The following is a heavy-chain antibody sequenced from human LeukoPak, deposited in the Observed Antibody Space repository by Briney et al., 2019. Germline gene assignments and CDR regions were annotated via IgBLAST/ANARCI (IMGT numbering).Heavy chain of an antibody. V-gene: IGHV3-33*01. CDR2: IWYDGSNK. J-gene: IGHJ6*02. CDR1: GFTFSSYG. CDR3: ARDTAPQARSPYYYYYGMDV. D-gene: IGHD2-21*02. Sequence: PGGSLRLSCAASGFTFSSYGMHWVRQAPGKGLGWVAVIWYDGSNKYYADSVKGRFTISRDNSRNTLYLQMNSLRAEDTAVYYCARDTAPQARSPYYYYYGMDVWGQGTTVTVSS.